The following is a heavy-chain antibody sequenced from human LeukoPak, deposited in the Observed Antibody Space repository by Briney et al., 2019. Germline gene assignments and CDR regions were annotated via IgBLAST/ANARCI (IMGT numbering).Heavy chain of an antibody. CDR1: GGSFSGYY. V-gene: IGHV4-34*01. J-gene: IGHJ4*02. CDR2: INHSGST. Sequence: SETLSLTRAVYGGSFSGYYWSWIRQPPGKGLEWIGEINHSGSTNYNPSLKSRVTISVDTSKNQFSLKLSSVTAADTAVYYCAREGYDYVSGSYRHLDYWGQGTLVTVSS. CDR3: AREGYDYVSGSYRHLDY. D-gene: IGHD3-16*02.